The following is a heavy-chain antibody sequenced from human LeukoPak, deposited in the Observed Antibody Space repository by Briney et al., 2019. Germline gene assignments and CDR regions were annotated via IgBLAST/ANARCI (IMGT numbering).Heavy chain of an antibody. J-gene: IGHJ5*02. CDR1: GYTFTGYY. V-gene: IGHV1-2*02. CDR3: ARVGRVQLWFGELLSWFDP. CDR2: INPNSGGT. Sequence: ASVKVSCKPSGYTFTGYYMHWVRQAPGQGLEWMGCINPNSGGTNYAQKFQGRVTMTRDTSISTAYMELSRLRSDDTAVYYCARVGRVQLWFGELLSWFDPWGQGTLVTVSS. D-gene: IGHD3-10*01.